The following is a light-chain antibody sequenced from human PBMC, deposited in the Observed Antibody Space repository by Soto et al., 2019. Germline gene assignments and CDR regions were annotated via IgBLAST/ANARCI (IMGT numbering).Light chain of an antibody. CDR2: AAS. CDR1: QGIRNS. J-gene: IGKJ3*01. Sequence: DIQMTQSPSSLSASVGDTVTITWRASQGIRNSLAWFQQKPWKAPESLIYAASTLQTGVPSKFSGSGSATDFTLAISCLQPEDSATYHCQQYEAYPYTFGPGTTENIK. CDR3: QQYEAYPYT. V-gene: IGKV1-16*02.